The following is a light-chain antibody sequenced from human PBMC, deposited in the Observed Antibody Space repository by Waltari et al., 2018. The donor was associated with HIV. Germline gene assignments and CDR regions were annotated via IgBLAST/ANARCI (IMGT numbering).Light chain of an antibody. CDR3: QSFDTSLGVV. CDR2: ANA. CDR1: NSNIAPGYD. V-gene: IGLV1-40*01. Sequence: QSVLMQPPSVSGAPGQRVTMSCAGTNSNIAPGYDVHWYQQLPGTAPKFLIYANANRPSGVPDRFSGSKSGTSASPAITGLQAEDEADYYCQSFDTSLGVVFGGGTKVTVL. J-gene: IGLJ2*01.